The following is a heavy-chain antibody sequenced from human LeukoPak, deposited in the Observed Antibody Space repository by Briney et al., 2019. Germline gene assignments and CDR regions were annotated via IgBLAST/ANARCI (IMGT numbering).Heavy chain of an antibody. CDR1: GYSFANYW. V-gene: IGHV5-51*01. J-gene: IGHJ4*02. D-gene: IGHD3-3*02. CDR3: ARQAFSSFDY. Sequence: GESLKISCKGSGYSFANYWIGWVRQMPGKGLEWMGIIYPGDSDTRYSPSFQGQVTISADKSITTAYLQWSSLKASDTAMYYCARQAFSSFDYWGQGTLVTVSS. CDR2: IYPGDSDT.